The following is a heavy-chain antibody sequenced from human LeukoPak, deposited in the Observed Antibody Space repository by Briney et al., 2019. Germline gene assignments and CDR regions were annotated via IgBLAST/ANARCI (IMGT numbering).Heavy chain of an antibody. J-gene: IGHJ3*02. CDR2: ISGSGGST. V-gene: IGHV3-23*01. D-gene: IGHD2-15*01. CDR1: GFTFSSYA. CDR3: AKETVVVVAATPDAFDI. Sequence: GGSLRLSCAASGFTFSSYAMSWVRQAPGKGLEWVSGISGSGGSTHYADSVKDRFTISRDDSKNTLYLQMNSLRAEDTAVYYCAKETVVVVAATPDAFDIWGQGTMVTVSS.